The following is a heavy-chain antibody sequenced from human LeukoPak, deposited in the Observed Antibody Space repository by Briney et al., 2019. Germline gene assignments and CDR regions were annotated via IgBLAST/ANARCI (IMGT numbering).Heavy chain of an antibody. CDR3: ATRSAPDY. V-gene: IGHV3-23*01. D-gene: IGHD6-6*01. CDR2: ISSSGDST. J-gene: IGHJ4*02. Sequence: GGSLRLSCAASGFTFSSYAMSWVRQAPGKGLEWVSAISSSGDSTYYADSVKGRFTISRDDSKNTLYLQMNSLRAEDTAVYYCATRSAPDYWGQGTLVTVSS. CDR1: GFTFSSYA.